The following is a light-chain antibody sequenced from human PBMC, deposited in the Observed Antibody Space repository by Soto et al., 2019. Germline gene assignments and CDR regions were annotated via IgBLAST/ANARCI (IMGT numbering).Light chain of an antibody. J-gene: IGKJ1*01. Sequence: EIVLTQAPRTLSMSPGARATLPCRASQSVSSSYLAWYQQKPGQAPRLLIYGASSRATGIPDRFSGSGSGTDFTLTISRLEPEDFAVYYCQQYGRSPLTFGQGTKVDIK. CDR2: GAS. V-gene: IGKV3-20*01. CDR1: QSVSSSY. CDR3: QQYGRSPLT.